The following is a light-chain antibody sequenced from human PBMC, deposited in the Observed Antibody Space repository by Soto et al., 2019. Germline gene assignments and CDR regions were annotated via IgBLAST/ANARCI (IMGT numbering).Light chain of an antibody. CDR2: GAS. V-gene: IGKV3-15*01. J-gene: IGKJ1*01. CDR3: QQYNTWPWT. CDR1: QSLNSN. Sequence: EIVLTQSPATLSLSPGERATLSCRASQSLNSNLAWYQQKPGQAPRLLIDGASDRATGIPDRFSGSGYGTEFTLSISSLQSEDFAVYYCQQYNTWPWTFGQGTKVDI.